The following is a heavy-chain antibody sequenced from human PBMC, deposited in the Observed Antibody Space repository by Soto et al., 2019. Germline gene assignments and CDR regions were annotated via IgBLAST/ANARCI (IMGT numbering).Heavy chain of an antibody. CDR3: AKGYCGGGRCYDLDNWFDS. CDR2: IGDSEGETT. CDR1: GFTFSTYA. V-gene: IGHV3-23*01. Sequence: EVQLLESGGGLVQPGGSLRLSCAASGFTFSTYAMTWVRQAPGKGPEWVSRIGDSEGETTHYADSVKGRFTISRDNAKNARYRQMNSLRVEDTAIYYWAKGYCGGGRCYDLDNWFDSWGQGTRVTVSS. D-gene: IGHD2-15*01. J-gene: IGHJ5*01.